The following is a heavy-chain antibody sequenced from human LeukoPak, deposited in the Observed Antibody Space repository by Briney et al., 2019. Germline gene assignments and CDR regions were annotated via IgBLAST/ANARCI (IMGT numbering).Heavy chain of an antibody. D-gene: IGHD3-16*02. CDR3: ARIMITFGGVIAANDAFDI. CDR1: GYTFTSYG. J-gene: IGHJ3*02. CDR2: ISAYNGNT. Sequence: ASVTVSCKASGYTFTSYGISWVRQAPGQGLEWMGWISAYNGNTNYAQKLQGRVTMTTDTSTSTAYMELRSLRSDDTAVYYCARIMITFGGVIAANDAFDIWGQGTMVTVSS. V-gene: IGHV1-18*01.